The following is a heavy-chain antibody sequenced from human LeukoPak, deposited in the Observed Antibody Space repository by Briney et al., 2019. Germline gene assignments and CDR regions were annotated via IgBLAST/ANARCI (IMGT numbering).Heavy chain of an antibody. D-gene: IGHD2-15*01. CDR2: INAGSGNT. J-gene: IGHJ4*02. Sequence: ASVKVSCKASGYTFTSYAMHWVRQAPGQRLEWMGWINAGSGNTKYSQKFQGRVTITRDTSASTAYMELSSLRSEDTAVYYRARDLGYCSGGSCTEFIYWGQGTLVTVSS. V-gene: IGHV1-3*01. CDR1: GYTFTSYA. CDR3: ARDLGYCSGGSCTEFIY.